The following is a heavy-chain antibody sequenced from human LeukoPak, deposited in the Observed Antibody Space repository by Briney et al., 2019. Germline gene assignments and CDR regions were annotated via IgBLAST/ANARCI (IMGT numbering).Heavy chain of an antibody. CDR1: GFTFSNYA. V-gene: IGHV3-23*01. D-gene: IGHD3-9*01. CDR3: ATHYDILTGPGNWYFDL. Sequence: PGGSLRLSCAASGFTFSNYAMSWVRQAPGKGLEWVSTISSSGASTYYADSVKGRFTISRDNSKNTLYLQMNSLRAEDTAVYYCATHYDILTGPGNWYFDLWGRGTLVTVSS. J-gene: IGHJ2*01. CDR2: ISSSGAST.